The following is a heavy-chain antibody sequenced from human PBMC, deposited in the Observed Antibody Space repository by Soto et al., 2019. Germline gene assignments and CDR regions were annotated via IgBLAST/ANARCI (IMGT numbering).Heavy chain of an antibody. CDR1: GFTFNNYG. V-gene: IGHV3-33*01. J-gene: IGHJ6*02. CDR3: VRRQLPPPTRGAANARGGMDV. CDR2: IWNDGSNN. D-gene: IGHD6-25*01. Sequence: QVQLVESGGGVVQPGRSLRLSCAASGFTFNNYGMHWVRQAPGKGLEWLAVIWNDGSNNYYANSVKGRFTISRDNSKNTLYLQMNSLRAEDAAVYYCVRRQLPPPTRGAANARGGMDVWGQGTTVTVSS.